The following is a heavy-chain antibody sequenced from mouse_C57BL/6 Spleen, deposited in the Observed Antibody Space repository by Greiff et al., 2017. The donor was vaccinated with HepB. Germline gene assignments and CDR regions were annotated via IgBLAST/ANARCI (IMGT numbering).Heavy chain of an antibody. CDR3: ARSGHWVDY. CDR1: GYAFSSSW. CDR2: IYPGDGDT. J-gene: IGHJ2*01. D-gene: IGHD4-1*01. V-gene: IGHV1-82*01. Sequence: VQLQQSGPELVKPGASVKISCKASGYAFSSSWMNWVKQRPGKGLEWIGRIYPGDGDTNYNGKFKGKATLTADKSSSTAYMQLSSLTSEDSAVYFCARSGHWVDYWGQGTTLTVSS.